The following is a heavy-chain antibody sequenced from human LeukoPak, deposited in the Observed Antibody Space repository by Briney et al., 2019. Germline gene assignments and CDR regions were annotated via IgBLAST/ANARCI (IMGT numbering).Heavy chain of an antibody. J-gene: IGHJ5*02. D-gene: IGHD6-13*01. CDR3: AKDLNPFVAAAHNWFDP. V-gene: IGHV3-30*18. CDR2: ISYDGSNK. Sequence: PGGSLRLSCAASGFTFSSYGMHWVRQAPGKGLEWVAVISYDGSNKYYADSVKGRFTISRDNSKNTLYLQMNSLRAEDTAVYYCAKDLNPFVAAAHNWFDPWGQGTLVTVSS. CDR1: GFTFSSYG.